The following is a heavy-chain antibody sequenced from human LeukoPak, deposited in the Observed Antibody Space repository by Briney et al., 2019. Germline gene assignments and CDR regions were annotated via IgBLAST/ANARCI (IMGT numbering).Heavy chain of an antibody. Sequence: GGSLRLSCVASEFTFDDYAMHWVRQAPGRGLEWVSGISWNSGSIGYADSVKGRFTISRDNAKNSLYLQMNSLRAEDTALYYCAKDRGFGELLYFDYWGQGTLVTVSS. CDR2: ISWNSGSI. D-gene: IGHD3-10*01. J-gene: IGHJ4*02. CDR3: AKDRGFGELLYFDY. V-gene: IGHV3-9*01. CDR1: EFTFDDYA.